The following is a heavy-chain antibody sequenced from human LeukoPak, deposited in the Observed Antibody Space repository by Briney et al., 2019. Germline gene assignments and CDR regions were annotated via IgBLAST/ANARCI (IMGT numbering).Heavy chain of an antibody. V-gene: IGHV4-59*08. J-gene: IGHJ5*01. CDR2: IHYSGNS. CDR3: ALAPNSNWFDF. D-gene: IGHD2-8*01. Sequence: SETLSLTCSVSGDSISNFYWNWTRQPPGKRLEWIGNIHYSGNSNYNPSLQSRVTISIDTSRKQLFLKLSSVTAADTAVYYCALAPNSNWFDFWGQGTLVTASS. CDR1: GDSISNFY.